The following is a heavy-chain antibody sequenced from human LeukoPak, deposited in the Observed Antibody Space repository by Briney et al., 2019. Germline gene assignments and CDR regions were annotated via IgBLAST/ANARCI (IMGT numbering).Heavy chain of an antibody. J-gene: IGHJ6*02. V-gene: IGHV3-74*01. CDR3: ASNSWHQYYYPYGMDV. CDR2: INSYGSST. CDR1: GFTFSSYW. Sequence: GGSLRLSCAASGFTFSSYWMHWLRQAPGKGLLWVSRINSYGSSTSYADSVKGRFTISRDNAKNTLYLQMNSLRAEDTAVYYCASNSWHQYYYPYGMDVWGQGTTVTVSS. D-gene: IGHD2-2*01.